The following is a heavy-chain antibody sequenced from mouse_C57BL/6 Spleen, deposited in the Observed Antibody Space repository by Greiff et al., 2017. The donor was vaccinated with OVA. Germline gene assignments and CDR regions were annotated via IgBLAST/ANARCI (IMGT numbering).Heavy chain of an antibody. J-gene: IGHJ4*01. Sequence: QVQLQQSGAELVRPGASVTLSCKASGYTFTDYEMHWVKQTPVHGLEWIGAIDPETGGTAYNQKFKGKAILTADKSSSTAYRELRSLTSEDSAVYYCTRYYYDYVDYYAMDYWGQGTSVTVSS. D-gene: IGHD2-4*01. CDR2: IDPETGGT. CDR1: GYTFTDYE. V-gene: IGHV1-15*01. CDR3: TRYYYDYVDYYAMDY.